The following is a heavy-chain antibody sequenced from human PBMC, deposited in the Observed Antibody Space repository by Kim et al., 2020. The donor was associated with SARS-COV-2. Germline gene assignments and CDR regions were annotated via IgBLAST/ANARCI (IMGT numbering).Heavy chain of an antibody. CDR2: IYYSGST. J-gene: IGHJ4*02. D-gene: IGHD3-10*01. CDR1: GGSISSYY. V-gene: IGHV4-59*08. Sequence: SETLSLTCTVSGGSISSYYWSWIRQPPGKGLEWIGYIYYSGSTNYNPSLKSRVTISVDTSKNQFSLKLSSVTAADTAVYYCARHGGAEPTFDYWGQGTLVTVSS. CDR3: ARHGGAEPTFDY.